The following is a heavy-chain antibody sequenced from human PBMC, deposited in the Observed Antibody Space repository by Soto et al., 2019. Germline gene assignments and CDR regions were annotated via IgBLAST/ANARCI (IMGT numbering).Heavy chain of an antibody. CDR1: GYTFTSND. Sequence: QVQLVQSGAEVKKPGASVKVSCKASGYTFTSNDINWVRQATGQGLEWMGWMNANSGKTGDAQKFQGRVTITRNTSGRTAYKDLSSLRSEDKAVDYCAIGLLAYCTSGICPSWRFDPWGQGTLVTVSS. J-gene: IGHJ5*02. CDR3: AIGLLAYCTSGICPSWRFDP. CDR2: MNANSGKT. D-gene: IGHD2-8*01. V-gene: IGHV1-8*01.